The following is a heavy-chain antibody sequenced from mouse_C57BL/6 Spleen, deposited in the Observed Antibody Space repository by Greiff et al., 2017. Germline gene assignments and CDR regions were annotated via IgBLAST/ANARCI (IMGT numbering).Heavy chain of an antibody. CDR1: GFNIKDYY. D-gene: IGHD2-2*01. V-gene: IGHV14-2*01. J-gene: IGHJ4*01. Sequence: EVQLQQSGAELVKPGASVKLSCTASGFNIKDYYMHWVKQRTEQGLEWIGRIDPEDGVTKYAPKFQGKATITAATSSNTAYLQLSSLTSEDTAVYYCALIYYGYPRDYWGQGTSVTVSS. CDR3: ALIYYGYPRDY. CDR2: IDPEDGVT.